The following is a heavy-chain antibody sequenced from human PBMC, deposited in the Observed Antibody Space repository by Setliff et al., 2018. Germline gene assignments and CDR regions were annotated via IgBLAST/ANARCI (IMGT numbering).Heavy chain of an antibody. CDR2: ISAYNGNT. D-gene: IGHD1-26*01. J-gene: IGHJ4*02. V-gene: IGHV1-18*01. CDR1: GSTFTSHG. Sequence: GASVQVSCKASGSTFTSHGISWVRQAPGQGLEWMGWISAYNGNTNYAQKLQGRVTMTTDTSTSTAYMELRSLRSDDTAVYYCATQPLQWELLGFDYWGQGTLVTVSS. CDR3: ATQPLQWELLGFDY.